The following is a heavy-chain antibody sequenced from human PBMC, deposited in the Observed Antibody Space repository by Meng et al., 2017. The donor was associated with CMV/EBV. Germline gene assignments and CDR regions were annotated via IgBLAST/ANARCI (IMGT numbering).Heavy chain of an antibody. CDR3: ARRGVVIGDFDY. J-gene: IGHJ4*02. CDR1: GYTFTSYY. Sequence: ASVKVSSKASGYTFTSYYMLWVRQAPGQGLEWTGIINPSGGSTSYAQKFQGRVTMTRDTSTSTVYMELSSLRSADTAVYYCARRGVVIGDFDYWGQGTLVTVSS. CDR2: INPSGGST. D-gene: IGHD3-3*01. V-gene: IGHV1-46*01.